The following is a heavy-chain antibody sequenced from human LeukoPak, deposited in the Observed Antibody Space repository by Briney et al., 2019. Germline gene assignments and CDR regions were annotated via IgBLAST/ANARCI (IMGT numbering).Heavy chain of an antibody. J-gene: IGHJ3*02. CDR2: ISGSGGST. D-gene: IGHD3-10*01. CDR3: AKVYGMTSFGAFDI. Sequence: GGSLRLSCAASGFTFSSYAMSWVRQAPGKGLEWVSTISGSGGSTFYADSVKGRFAISRDNSKNTLYLQMDSLRAEDTAVCYCAKVYGMTSFGAFDIWGHGTMVTVSS. V-gene: IGHV3-23*01. CDR1: GFTFSSYA.